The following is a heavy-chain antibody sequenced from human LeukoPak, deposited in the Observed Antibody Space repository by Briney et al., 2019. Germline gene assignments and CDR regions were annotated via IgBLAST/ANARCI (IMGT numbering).Heavy chain of an antibody. CDR3: ARDKVGSYYVSDY. CDR1: GFTFSSYW. Sequence: GGSLRLSWAASGFTFSSYWMSWVRQAPGKGLEWVANIKQDGSEKYYVDSVKGRFTISRDNAKNSLYLQMNSLRAEDTAVYYCARDKVGSYYVSDYWGQGTLVTVSS. V-gene: IGHV3-7*01. CDR2: IKQDGSEK. D-gene: IGHD1-26*01. J-gene: IGHJ4*02.